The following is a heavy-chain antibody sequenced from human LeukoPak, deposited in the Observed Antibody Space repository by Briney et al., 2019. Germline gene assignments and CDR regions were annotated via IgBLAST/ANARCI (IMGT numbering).Heavy chain of an antibody. CDR3: AKVSKYYYDSSGIYGGFDY. CDR2: ISGSGGST. J-gene: IGHJ4*02. V-gene: IGHV3-23*01. CDR1: EFTFSYYW. Sequence: PGGSLRLSCAASEFTFSYYWMYWVRQAPGKGLEWVSAISGSGGSTYYADSVKGRFTISRDNSKNTLYLQMNSLRAEDTAVYYCAKVSKYYYDSSGIYGGFDYWGQGTLVTVSS. D-gene: IGHD3-22*01.